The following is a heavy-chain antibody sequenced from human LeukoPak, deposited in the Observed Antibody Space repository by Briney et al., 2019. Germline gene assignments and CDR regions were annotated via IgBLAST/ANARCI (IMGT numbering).Heavy chain of an antibody. D-gene: IGHD1-1*01. CDR3: ARGTGTTAYFDY. Sequence: PGGSPRLSCAASGFTFSSYEMNWVRQAPGKGLEWVSYISSSSSYTKYADSVKGRFTISRDNAKNSLYLQVNSLRAEDTAVYYCARGTGTTAYFDYWGQGTLVTVSS. CDR2: ISSSSSYT. CDR1: GFTFSSYE. V-gene: IGHV3-21*05. J-gene: IGHJ4*02.